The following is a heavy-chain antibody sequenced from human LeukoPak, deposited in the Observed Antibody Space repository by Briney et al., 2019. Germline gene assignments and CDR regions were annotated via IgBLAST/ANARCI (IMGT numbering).Heavy chain of an antibody. V-gene: IGHV3-48*01. CDR1: GFTFSAYN. J-gene: IGHJ5*02. CDR2: ISGSSSAV. D-gene: IGHD5-24*01. Sequence: GGSLRLSCAASGFTFSAYNMIWVRQAPGKGLEWLSYISGSSSAVYYADSVQGRFTISRDNAKNSLSLQMSSLRVEDTAVYYCVRDRTLGVRDGFILAWGQGTLVTVSS. CDR3: VRDRTLGVRDGFILA.